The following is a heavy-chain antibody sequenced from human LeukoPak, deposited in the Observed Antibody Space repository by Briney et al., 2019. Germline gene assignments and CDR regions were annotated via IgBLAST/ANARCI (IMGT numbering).Heavy chain of an antibody. CDR1: GYTFTSYY. CDR2: INPSGGST. D-gene: IGHD1-26*01. V-gene: IGHV1-46*01. J-gene: IGHJ4*02. CDR3: ARDSRSIVGATTGFDY. Sequence: ASVKVSCKASGYTFTSYYMHWVRQAPGQGLEWMGIINPSGGSTSYAQKFQGRVTMTRDMSTSTVYMELSSLRSEDTAVYYCARDSRSIVGATTGFDYWGQGTLVTVSS.